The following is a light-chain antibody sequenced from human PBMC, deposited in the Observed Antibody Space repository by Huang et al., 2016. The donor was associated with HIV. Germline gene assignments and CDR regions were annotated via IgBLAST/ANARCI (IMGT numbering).Light chain of an antibody. Sequence: EIVLTQSPATLSLSPGERVALSCRASQNIKNDLSWYQKRPGQAPRLLIANASNRATGIQARFSGSGSGTDFTLTISSLEPEDFGVYFCQQRTNWPPGYTFGQGTKL. CDR2: NAS. CDR3: QQRTNWPPGYT. CDR1: QNIKND. V-gene: IGKV3-11*01. J-gene: IGKJ2*01.